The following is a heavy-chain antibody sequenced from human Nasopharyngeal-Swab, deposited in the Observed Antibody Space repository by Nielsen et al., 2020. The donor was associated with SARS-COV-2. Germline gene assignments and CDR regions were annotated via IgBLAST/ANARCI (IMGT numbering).Heavy chain of an antibody. CDR3: ARARPVWGAVVVPAAISAH. Sequence: WIRQPPGKGLEWVANIKKDGSEKYYVDSVKGRFTISRDNTKNSVYLQMNSLRAEDTTVYYCARARPVWGAVVVPAAISAHWGQGTLVTVSS. CDR2: IKKDGSEK. D-gene: IGHD2-2*01. V-gene: IGHV3-7*01. J-gene: IGHJ4*02.